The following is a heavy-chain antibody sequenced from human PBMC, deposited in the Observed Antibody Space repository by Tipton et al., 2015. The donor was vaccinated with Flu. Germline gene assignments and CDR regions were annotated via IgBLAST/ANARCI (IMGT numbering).Heavy chain of an antibody. V-gene: IGHV3-33*01. CDR1: GFTFSKAA. CDR2: VWIGGTNK. CDR3: ARDYDALYFDY. D-gene: IGHD3-16*01. Sequence: SLRLSCVASGFTFSKAAMHWVRQPPGKGLEWVAAVWIGGTNKYYSDSVKGRFTISRDNSTNTVYLQMNSLRAEDTAVYYCARDYDALYFDYWGQGTLVTVSP. J-gene: IGHJ4*02.